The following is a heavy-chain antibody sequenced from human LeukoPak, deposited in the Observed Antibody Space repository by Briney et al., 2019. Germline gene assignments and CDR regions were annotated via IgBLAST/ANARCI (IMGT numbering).Heavy chain of an antibody. CDR3: ARADDSSGYYYDY. CDR2: ISHSGST. J-gene: IGHJ4*02. V-gene: IGHV4-34*01. D-gene: IGHD3-22*01. Sequence: SETLSLTCAVYGGSFSVYYWSWIRQPPGKGLEWIGEISHSGSTNFNPSLKSRVSMSVDTSQNQFSLKLSSVTAADTAVYYCARADDSSGYYYDYWGQGTLVTVSS. CDR1: GGSFSVYY.